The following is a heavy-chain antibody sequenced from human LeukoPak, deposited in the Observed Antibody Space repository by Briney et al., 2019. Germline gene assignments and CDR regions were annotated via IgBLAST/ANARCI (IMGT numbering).Heavy chain of an antibody. CDR3: ARGGLPILYYYMDV. D-gene: IGHD4-11*01. Sequence: SETLSLTCTVSGGSISSYYWNWIRQPPGKGLEWIGHIYNSGRTNYNPSLKSRVTISVDTSKNHFSLKLSSVTAADTAVYYCARGGLPILYYYMDVWGKGTTVTVSS. J-gene: IGHJ6*03. CDR1: GGSISSYY. V-gene: IGHV4-59*01. CDR2: IYNSGRT.